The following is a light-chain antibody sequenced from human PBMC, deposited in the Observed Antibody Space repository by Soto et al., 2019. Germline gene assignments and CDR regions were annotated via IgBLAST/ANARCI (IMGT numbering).Light chain of an antibody. J-gene: IGKJ1*01. Sequence: IVLAQSPGTLSLSPGERATLSCRASQTGSNSYLAWYQHKSGQAHRLLIYGVYTRASGIPDRFSGSGSGTEFTLTITRLEPEDSAVYFCQHYGYSQWTFGQGTKVDIK. V-gene: IGKV3-20*01. CDR1: QTGSNSY. CDR3: QHYGYSQWT. CDR2: GVY.